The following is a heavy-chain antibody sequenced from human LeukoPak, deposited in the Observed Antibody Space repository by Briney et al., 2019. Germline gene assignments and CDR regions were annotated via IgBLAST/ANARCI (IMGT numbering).Heavy chain of an antibody. V-gene: IGHV3-15*01. Sequence: PGGSLRLSCVASGFTFSNAWMSWVRQAPGKGLEWVGRITSKTDGGTTDYAAPVKGRFTISRDDSKNTLYLQMSSLKAEGTAVYYCTTGGVFDLWGQGTMVTVSS. CDR3: TTGGVFDL. CDR1: GFTFSNAW. CDR2: ITSKTDGGTT. J-gene: IGHJ3*01.